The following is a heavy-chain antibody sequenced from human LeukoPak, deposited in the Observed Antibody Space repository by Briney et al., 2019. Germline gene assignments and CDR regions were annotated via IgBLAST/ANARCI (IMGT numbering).Heavy chain of an antibody. V-gene: IGHV1-69*04. CDR2: IIPILGIA. J-gene: IGHJ6*03. D-gene: IGHD3-3*01. Sequence: ASVKVSCKASGGTFSSYAISWVRQAPGQGLEWMGRIIPILGIANYAQKFQGRVTITADKSTSTAYMELSSLRSEDTAVYYCARGQILEWYHHYYYYYMDVWGKGTTVTVSS. CDR1: GGTFSSYA. CDR3: ARGQILEWYHHYYYYYMDV.